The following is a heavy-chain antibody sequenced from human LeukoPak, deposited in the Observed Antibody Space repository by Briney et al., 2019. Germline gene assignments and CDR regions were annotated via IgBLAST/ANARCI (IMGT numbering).Heavy chain of an antibody. J-gene: IGHJ4*02. Sequence: GGSLRLSCAASGFNFNTYTMNWVRQAPGKRLEWVSSISSSSSYIYYADSVQGRFTISRDNAKKSLYLQMNSLRAEDTAVYYCARDTVAFSSSLIDYWGQGTLVTVSS. CDR2: ISSSSSYI. CDR3: ARDTVAFSSSLIDY. V-gene: IGHV3-21*01. CDR1: GFNFNTYT. D-gene: IGHD6-13*01.